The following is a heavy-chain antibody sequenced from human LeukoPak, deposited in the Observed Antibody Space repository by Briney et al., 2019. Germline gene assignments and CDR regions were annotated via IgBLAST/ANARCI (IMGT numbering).Heavy chain of an antibody. Sequence: ASVKVSCKASGYTFTSYAMNWVRQAPGQGLEWMGWISAYNGNTNYAQKLQGRVTMTTDTSTSTAYMELRSLRSDDTAVYYCARGERWFGELGTFDIWGQGTMVTVSS. CDR3: ARGERWFGELGTFDI. J-gene: IGHJ3*02. CDR1: GYTFTSYA. D-gene: IGHD3-10*01. CDR2: ISAYNGNT. V-gene: IGHV1-18*01.